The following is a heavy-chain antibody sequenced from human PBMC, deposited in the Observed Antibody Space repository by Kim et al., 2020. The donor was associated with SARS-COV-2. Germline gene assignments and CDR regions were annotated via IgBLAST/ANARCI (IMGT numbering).Heavy chain of an antibody. CDR3: ARGGSMVQGSYGMDV. Sequence: PSLKVRVTISVDTSKNQFSLKLSSVTAADTAVYYCARGGSMVQGSYGMDVWGQGTTVTVSS. V-gene: IGHV4-59*09. D-gene: IGHD3-10*01. J-gene: IGHJ6*02.